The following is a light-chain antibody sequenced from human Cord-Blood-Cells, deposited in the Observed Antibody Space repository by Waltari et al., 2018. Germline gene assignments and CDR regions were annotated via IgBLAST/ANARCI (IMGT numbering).Light chain of an antibody. CDR3: CSYAGSYPYV. CDR2: DVS. J-gene: IGLJ1*01. V-gene: IGLV2-11*01. CDR1: SNDDGGYNS. Sequence: QSALTQPRTVSGSPGQSVTLPSPGTSNDDGGYNSASWYQQHPGKAPKLIIYDVSKRPSGGPDRFSGSKSGNTASLTISGLQAEDEADYYCCSYAGSYPYVFGTGTKVTVL.